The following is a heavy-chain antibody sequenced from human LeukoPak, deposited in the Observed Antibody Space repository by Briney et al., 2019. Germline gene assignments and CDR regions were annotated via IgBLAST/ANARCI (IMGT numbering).Heavy chain of an antibody. Sequence: SETLSLICAVSGYSISRDYYWVWIRLPPGKGLEWIGTISHSGSTYYNPSLESRVTISADTSKNHFSLRLGSVTVSDTAVYYCARTHGYSAYGPLAYWGQGTLVTVSS. CDR3: ARTHGYSAYGPLAY. CDR1: GYSISRDYY. D-gene: IGHD5-12*01. V-gene: IGHV4-38-2*01. J-gene: IGHJ4*02. CDR2: ISHSGST.